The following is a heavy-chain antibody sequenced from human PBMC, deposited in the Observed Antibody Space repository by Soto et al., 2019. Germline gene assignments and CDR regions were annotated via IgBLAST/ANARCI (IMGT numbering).Heavy chain of an antibody. V-gene: IGHV4-31*03. CDR3: ASSAYYYGMDV. CDR2: NYHPGNT. Sequence: PSETLSLTCNVSGVSISSGGYYWTWIRQHPGKGLEWIGYNYHPGNTYYNPSLKRRVIISVDTSKNQFSLKLSSVTAAATAVYYCASSAYYYGMDVWGQGTTVTVSS. D-gene: IGHD2-21*01. CDR1: GVSISSGGYY. J-gene: IGHJ6*02.